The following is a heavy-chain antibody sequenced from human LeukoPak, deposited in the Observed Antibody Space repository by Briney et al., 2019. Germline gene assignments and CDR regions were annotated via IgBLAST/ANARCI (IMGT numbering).Heavy chain of an antibody. CDR2: MNPNSGNT. V-gene: IGHV1-8*02. CDR3: ARGGNSGNDY. J-gene: IGHJ4*02. Sequence: ASVKVSCKTSGYTFTGYFMHWVRQAPGQGLEWMGWMNPNSGNTGYAQKFQGRVTMTRNTSISTAYMELSSLRSEDTAVYYCARGGNSGNDYWGQGTLVTVSS. D-gene: IGHD1-26*01. CDR1: GYTFTGYF.